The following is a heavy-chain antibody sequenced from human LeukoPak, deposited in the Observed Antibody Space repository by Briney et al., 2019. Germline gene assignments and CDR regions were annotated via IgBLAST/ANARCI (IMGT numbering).Heavy chain of an antibody. V-gene: IGHV3-48*03. CDR3: AALGITMIGGV. CDR1: GVTSRSYE. Sequence: PGGSLRLSCAASGVTSRSYEMNSFRQALVKGLEWASYFSSSGSTIYYADSVKGRFTISRDNHKNSLYLQKNSLRAADTAVYYCAALGITMIGGVWGKGTTVTISS. J-gene: IGHJ6*04. CDR2: FSSSGSTI. D-gene: IGHD3-10*02.